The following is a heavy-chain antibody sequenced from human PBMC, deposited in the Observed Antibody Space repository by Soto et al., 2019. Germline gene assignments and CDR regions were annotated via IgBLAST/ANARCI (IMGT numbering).Heavy chain of an antibody. CDR1: GGTFSSYA. D-gene: IGHD6-19*01. CDR3: ARGSEQWLVLDY. J-gene: IGHJ4*02. Sequence: GASVKVSCKASGGTFSSYAISWVRQAPGQGLEWMGGIIPIFGTANYAQKFQGRVTITADESTSTAYMELSSLRSEDTAVYYCARGSEQWLVLDYWGQGTLVTVSS. CDR2: IIPIFGTA. V-gene: IGHV1-69*13.